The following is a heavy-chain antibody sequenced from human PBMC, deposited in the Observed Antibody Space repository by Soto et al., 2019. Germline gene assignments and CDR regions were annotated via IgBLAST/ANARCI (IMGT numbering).Heavy chain of an antibody. CDR3: ATLAGVVAAPYYYYGMDV. Sequence: GESLKISCKGSGDSFTSYWISWVRQMPGKGLEWMGRIDPSDSYTNYSPSFQGHVTISADKSISTAYLQWSSLKASDTAMYYCATLAGVVAAPYYYYGMDVWGQGTTVTVSS. D-gene: IGHD2-15*01. V-gene: IGHV5-10-1*01. CDR2: IDPSDSYT. J-gene: IGHJ6*02. CDR1: GDSFTSYW.